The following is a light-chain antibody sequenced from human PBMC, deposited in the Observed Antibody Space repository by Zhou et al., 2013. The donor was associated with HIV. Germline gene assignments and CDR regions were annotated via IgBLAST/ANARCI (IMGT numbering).Light chain of an antibody. CDR1: QSISSY. CDR2: GAS. J-gene: IGKJ1*01. Sequence: DIQMTQSPSSLSASVGDRVTITCRASQSISSYLNWYQQKPGKAPKLLLYGASRLQSGVPSRFSGSGSGTEFTLTISSLQPEDFATYYCLQHNTYPLTFGQGTKVEIK. V-gene: IGKV1-17*01. CDR3: LQHNTYPLT.